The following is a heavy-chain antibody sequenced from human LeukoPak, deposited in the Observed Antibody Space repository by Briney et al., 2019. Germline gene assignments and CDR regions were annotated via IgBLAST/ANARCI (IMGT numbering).Heavy chain of an antibody. D-gene: IGHD6-25*01. CDR2: IHPGEYER. Sequence: GESLVISCKGSGYTFSSYWIAWVRQMPGKGLEWMGVIHPGEYERRYSPSFEGQVTISADKSISTAYMQWSSLKASDTAMYYCARRTDSGWKWFDPWGQGTLVTVSS. V-gene: IGHV5-51*01. CDR1: GYTFSSYW. J-gene: IGHJ5*02. CDR3: ARRTDSGWKWFDP.